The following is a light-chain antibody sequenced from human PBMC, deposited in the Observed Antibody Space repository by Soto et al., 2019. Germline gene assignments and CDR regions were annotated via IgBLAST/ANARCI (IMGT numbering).Light chain of an antibody. Sequence: EIVLTQSPATLSLSPGERATLSCRASQSVSSYLAWYQQKPGQAPRLLIYDASNRATGIPARFSGSGSGTDFIITISSLEPEGFAVYYWKQRSNWYTFGQGTKLEIK. V-gene: IGKV3-11*01. CDR3: KQRSNWYT. CDR2: DAS. J-gene: IGKJ2*01. CDR1: QSVSSY.